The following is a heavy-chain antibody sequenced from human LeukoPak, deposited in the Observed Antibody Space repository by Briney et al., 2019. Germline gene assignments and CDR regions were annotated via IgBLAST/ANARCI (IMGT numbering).Heavy chain of an antibody. CDR3: AKGSNYYDSSGYSAGDDY. CDR1: GFTFSSYG. D-gene: IGHD3-22*01. V-gene: IGHV3-30*02. CDR2: IRYDGSNK. Sequence: YPGGSLRLSCAASGFTFSSYGMHWVRQAPGKGLEWVAFIRYDGSNKYYADSVKGRFTISRDNSKNTLYLQMNSLRAEDTAVYYCAKGSNYYDSSGYSAGDDYWGQGTLVTVSS. J-gene: IGHJ4*02.